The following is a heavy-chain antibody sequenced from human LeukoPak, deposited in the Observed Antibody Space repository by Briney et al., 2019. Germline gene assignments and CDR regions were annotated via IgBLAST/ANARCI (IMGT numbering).Heavy chain of an antibody. J-gene: IGHJ4*02. V-gene: IGHV3-48*03. D-gene: IGHD5-12*01. CDR1: GFTFSSYE. Sequence: GGSLRLSCAASGFTFSSYEMNWVRQAPGKGLEWVSYISSSGSTIYYADSVKGRFTISRDNAKNSLYLQMYSLRAEDTAVYYCRGYSGYDTDYWGQGTLVTVSS. CDR2: ISSSGSTI. CDR3: RGYSGYDTDY.